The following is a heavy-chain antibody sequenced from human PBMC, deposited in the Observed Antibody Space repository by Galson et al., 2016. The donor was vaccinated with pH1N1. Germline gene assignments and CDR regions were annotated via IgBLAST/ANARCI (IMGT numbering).Heavy chain of an antibody. D-gene: IGHD3-10*01. Sequence: SLRLSCAASGFTFGDFAMGWVRQAPGKGLEWISGIDNRGASTYHADALEGRFTISRDNFKNTMFLQMNDLRVEDTAVYFCAKGSARYRPYYFDYWGQGILITVDS. J-gene: IGHJ4*02. V-gene: IGHV3-23*01. CDR2: IDNRGAST. CDR3: AKGSARYRPYYFDY. CDR1: GFTFGDFA.